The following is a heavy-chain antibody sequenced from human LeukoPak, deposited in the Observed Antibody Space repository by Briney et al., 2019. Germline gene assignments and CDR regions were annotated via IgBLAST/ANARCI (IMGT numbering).Heavy chain of an antibody. J-gene: IGHJ4*02. V-gene: IGHV4-59*12. CDR3: ARDGVDSSGWYEAPYYFDY. CDR1: GGSISNYY. D-gene: IGHD6-19*01. CDR2: IYYSGST. Sequence: SETLSLTCTVSGGSISNYYWSWIRQPPGKGLEWIGYIYYSGSTNYNPSLKSRVTMSVDTSKNQFSLKLSSVTAADTAVYYCARDGVDSSGWYEAPYYFDYWGQGTLVTVSS.